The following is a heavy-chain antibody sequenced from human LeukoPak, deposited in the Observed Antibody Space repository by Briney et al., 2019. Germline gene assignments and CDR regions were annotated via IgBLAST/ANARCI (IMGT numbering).Heavy chain of an antibody. Sequence: ASVKVSCKASGYTFTSYGISWVRQAPGQGLEWMGWISAYNGNTNYAQKLQGRVTMTTDTSTSTAYMELRSLRSDDTAVYYCARAWAVVVPAADRPPFDPWGQGTLVTVSS. V-gene: IGHV1-18*01. J-gene: IGHJ5*02. CDR3: ARAWAVVVPAADRPPFDP. CDR2: ISAYNGNT. D-gene: IGHD2-2*01. CDR1: GYTFTSYG.